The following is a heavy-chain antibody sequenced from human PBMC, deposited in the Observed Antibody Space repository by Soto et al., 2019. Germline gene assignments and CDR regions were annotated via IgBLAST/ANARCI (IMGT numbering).Heavy chain of an antibody. V-gene: IGHV1-8*01. CDR1: GYSFTSYD. CDR2: MNPNSGNT. CDR3: ARGPTYDILTGYYLYYYYYYMDV. Sequence: ASVNVYWKASGYSFTSYDINLVRQATGQGLEWMGWMNPNSGNTGYAQKFQGRVTMTRNTSISTAYMELSSLRSEDTAVHYCARGPTYDILTGYYLYYYYYYMDVWGKGTTVTVSS. J-gene: IGHJ6*03. D-gene: IGHD3-9*01.